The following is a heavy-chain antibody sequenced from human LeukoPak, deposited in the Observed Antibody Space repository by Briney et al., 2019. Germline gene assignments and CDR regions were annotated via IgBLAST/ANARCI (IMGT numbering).Heavy chain of an antibody. Sequence: GGSLRLSCAASGFTFSSYSMAWVRQAPGKGLEWVSIISGSSGATFYADSVKGRFTISRDNSKNTLYLEMSSLRAEDTAVYYCAKEGDRGFVVADYFDYWGRGTLVTVSS. D-gene: IGHD2-15*01. CDR2: ISGSSGAT. J-gene: IGHJ4*02. CDR3: AKEGDRGFVVADYFDY. CDR1: GFTFSSYS. V-gene: IGHV3-23*01.